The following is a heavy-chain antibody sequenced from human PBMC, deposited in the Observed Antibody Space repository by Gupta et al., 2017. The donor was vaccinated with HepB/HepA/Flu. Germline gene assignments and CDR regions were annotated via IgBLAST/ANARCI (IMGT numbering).Heavy chain of an antibody. CDR1: GYTFTDYY. V-gene: IGHV1-2*02. CDR3: ARLFRTAPGAGAPYYHGDP. CDR2: IKPTSGGV. J-gene: IGHJ5*02. D-gene: IGHD2-21*01. Sequence: VQLVQSGAEVKEPGASVKVSCKASGYTFTDYYMHWVRQAPGQGLQWMGYIKPTSGGVNYAQKFQGRVTMTRDTSISTAYMELSGLTSDDTAMYYCARLFRTAPGAGAPYYHGDPWGQGTLVTVSS.